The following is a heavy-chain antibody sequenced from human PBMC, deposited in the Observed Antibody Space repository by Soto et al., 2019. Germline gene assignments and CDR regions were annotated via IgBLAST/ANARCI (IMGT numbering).Heavy chain of an antibody. V-gene: IGHV3-30-3*01. Sequence: QVQLVESGGGVVQPGRSLRLSCAASGFTFSIYAMHWVRQAPGKGLEWVAVISYDGSNKYYADSVKGRFTISRDNSKNTLYLQMNSLRAEDTAVYYCARTTVTLYYFDYWGQGTLVTVSS. CDR2: ISYDGSNK. J-gene: IGHJ4*02. CDR3: ARTTVTLYYFDY. CDR1: GFTFSIYA. D-gene: IGHD4-4*01.